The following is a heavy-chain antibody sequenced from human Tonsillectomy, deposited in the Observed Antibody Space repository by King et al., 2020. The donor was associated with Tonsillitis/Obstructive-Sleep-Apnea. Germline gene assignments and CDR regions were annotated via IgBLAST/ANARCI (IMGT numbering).Heavy chain of an antibody. CDR3: ATGTEGNGWFDP. V-gene: IGHV4-31*01. Sequence: VQLQESGPGLVKPSQTLSLTCTVSGGSISSGGYYWSWIRQHPGKGLEWIGYIYYSGSTYYNPSLKSLVTISLDTSKHQFSLKLSSVTAADTAVYYCATGTEGNGWFDPWGQGTLVTVSS. J-gene: IGHJ5*02. CDR1: GGSISSGGYY. CDR2: IYYSGST. D-gene: IGHD3/OR15-3a*01.